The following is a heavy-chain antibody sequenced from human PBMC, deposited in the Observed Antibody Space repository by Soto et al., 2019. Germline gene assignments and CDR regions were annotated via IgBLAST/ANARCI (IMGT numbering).Heavy chain of an antibody. CDR2: ISYDGSNK. CDR3: ASWRLVMPYYYGMDV. V-gene: IGHV3-30-3*01. CDR1: GFTFSSYA. D-gene: IGHD6-6*01. Sequence: GGSLRLSCAASGFTFSSYAMHWVRQAPGKGLEWVAVISYDGSNKYYADSVKGRFTISRDNSKNTLYLQMNSLRAEDTAVYYFASWRLVMPYYYGMDVWGQGTTVTV. J-gene: IGHJ6*02.